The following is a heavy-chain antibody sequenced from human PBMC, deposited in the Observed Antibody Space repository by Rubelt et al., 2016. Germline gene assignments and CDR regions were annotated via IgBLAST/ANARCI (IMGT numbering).Heavy chain of an antibody. D-gene: IGHD2-8*01. CDR2: ISAYNGNT. J-gene: IGHJ6*02. Sequence: KGGGWISAYNGNTNYAQKLQGRVTMTTDTSTSTAYMELRSLRSEDTAVYYCATGTMVAQYYYYYGMDVWGQGTTVTVSS. V-gene: IGHV1-18*01. CDR3: ATGTMVAQYYYYYGMDV.